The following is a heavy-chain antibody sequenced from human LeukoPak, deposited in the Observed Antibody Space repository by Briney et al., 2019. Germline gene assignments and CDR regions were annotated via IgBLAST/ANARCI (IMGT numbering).Heavy chain of an antibody. CDR3: AKASGYSYGKYFFDS. CDR2: ITSSGDAT. J-gene: IGHJ4*02. V-gene: IGHV3-23*01. CDR1: GFTFSSYW. D-gene: IGHD5-18*01. Sequence: GGSLRLSCAASGFTFSSYWMSWVRQAPGKGLEWVSSITSSGDATYYADSVKGRFTISRDNSKNTVYLQMNSLRAEDTAVYYCAKASGYSYGKYFFDSWGQGALVTVSS.